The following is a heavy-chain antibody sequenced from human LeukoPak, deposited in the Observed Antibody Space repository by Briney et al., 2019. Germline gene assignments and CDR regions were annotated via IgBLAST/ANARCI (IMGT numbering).Heavy chain of an antibody. J-gene: IGHJ4*02. CDR1: GFTFSRHW. CDR3: ARDAGCDWPFGY. V-gene: IGHV3-74*01. CDR2: MNSDGSST. D-gene: IGHD2-21*02. Sequence: PGGSLRVSCAGSGFTFSRHWMHWVRQAPGKGLVWVSRMNSDGSSTSYADSVKGRFTISRDNSRSTLYLQIDSLRPEDTAVYYCARDAGCDWPFGYWGRGTLVTVSS.